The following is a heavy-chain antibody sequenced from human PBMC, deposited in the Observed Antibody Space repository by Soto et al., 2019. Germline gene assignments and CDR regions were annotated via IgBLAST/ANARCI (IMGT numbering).Heavy chain of an antibody. D-gene: IGHD2-21*02. CDR1: GGSIISTNW. J-gene: IGHJ3*02. CDR3: AKQNAAGDSRVAFVI. V-gene: IGHV4-4*02. CDR2: IHHSGST. Sequence: QVQLQESGPGLVKPSGTLSLTCAVSGGSIISTNWWTWVRHPPGKGLERIREIHHSGSTNFNPSLERRVTXEXXXGXXNITLEVTTVTAEGTALYYSAKQNAAGDSRVAFVIGGQGKIVTVSS.